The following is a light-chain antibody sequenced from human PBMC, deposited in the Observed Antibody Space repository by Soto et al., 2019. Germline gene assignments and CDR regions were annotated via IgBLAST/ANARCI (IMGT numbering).Light chain of an antibody. CDR1: QSIYTN. CDR2: GAS. Sequence: EIEMAQSPATLSVSPWETATLSCRASQSIYTNLAWYQQKPGQAPRLLIYGASTRATGIPARFSGSGSGTDFTLTIDSLQSEDFAVYYCQQYNDWPPAFGGGTKVDI. J-gene: IGKJ4*01. CDR3: QQYNDWPPA. V-gene: IGKV3-15*01.